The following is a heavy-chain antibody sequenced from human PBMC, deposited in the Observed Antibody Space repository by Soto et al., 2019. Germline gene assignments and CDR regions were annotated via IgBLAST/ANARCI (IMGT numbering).Heavy chain of an antibody. D-gene: IGHD2-2*01. CDR1: GYTFTSYA. J-gene: IGHJ5*02. CDR2: INAGNGNT. Sequence: ASVKVSCKASGYTFTSYAMHWVRQAPGQRLEWMGWINAGNGNTKYSQKFQGRVTITRDTSANTADMELSSLRSEDTAVYYCAGEGGIVVVPAAIWENWFDPWGQGTLVT. CDR3: AGEGGIVVVPAAIWENWFDP. V-gene: IGHV1-3*01.